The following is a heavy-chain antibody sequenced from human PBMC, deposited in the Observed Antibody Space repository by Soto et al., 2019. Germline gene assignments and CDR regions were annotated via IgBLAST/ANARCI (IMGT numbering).Heavy chain of an antibody. J-gene: IGHJ6*02. CDR2: ISAYNGNT. Sequence: GASVKVSCKASGYIFISWVRQAPGQGFEWMGWISAYNGNTNYAQKFQGRVTMTTDTSTSTAYMELRSLTSDDTAVYFCATVATAGSDYYYSGMDVWGQGTTVTVSS. V-gene: IGHV1-18*01. CDR1: GYIF. D-gene: IGHD6-13*01. CDR3: ATVATAGSDYYYSGMDV.